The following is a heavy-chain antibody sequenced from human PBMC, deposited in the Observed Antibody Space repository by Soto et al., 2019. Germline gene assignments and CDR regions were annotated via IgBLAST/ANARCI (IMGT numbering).Heavy chain of an antibody. V-gene: IGHV1-8*01. CDR1: GYTFTSYD. CDR2: MNPNSGNT. CDR3: ARGQNRYKSGVGERVVIRGKDYYGSGSYYGMDV. D-gene: IGHD3-10*01. J-gene: IGHJ6*02. Sequence: ASVKVSCKASGYTFTSYDINWVRQATGQGLEWMGWMNPNSGNTGYAQKFQGRVTMTRNTSISTAYMELSSLRSEDTAVYTCARGQNRYKSGVGERVVIRGKDYYGSGSYYGMDVWGQGTTVTVSS.